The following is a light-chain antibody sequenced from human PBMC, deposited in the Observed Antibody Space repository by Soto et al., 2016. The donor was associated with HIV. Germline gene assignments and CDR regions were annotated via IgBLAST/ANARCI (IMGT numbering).Light chain of an antibody. V-gene: IGLV3-21*04. Sequence: SYELPQPPSVSVAPGKTARVTCGGNNIGSKNVHWFQQKSGQAPVLVIYDDSDRPSGIPERFSGSNSGNTATLTVDRVEAGDKADYYCQVWDSNSDHWVFGGGTKLTVL. J-gene: IGLJ3*02. CDR2: DDS. CDR3: QVWDSNSDHWV. CDR1: NIGSKN.